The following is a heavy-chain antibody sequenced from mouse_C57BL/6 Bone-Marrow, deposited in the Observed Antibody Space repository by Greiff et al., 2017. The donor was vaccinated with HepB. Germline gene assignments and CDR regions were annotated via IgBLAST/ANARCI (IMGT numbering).Heavy chain of an antibody. J-gene: IGHJ1*03. Sequence: EVKLMESGGDLVKPGGSLKLSCAASGFTFSSYGMSWVRQTPDKRLEWVATISSGGSYTYYPDSVKGRFTISRDNAKNTLYLQMSSLKSDDTAMYYCARHYYGSSYRYFDVWGTGTTVTVSS. D-gene: IGHD1-1*01. V-gene: IGHV5-6*01. CDR3: ARHYYGSSYRYFDV. CDR2: ISSGGSYT. CDR1: GFTFSSYG.